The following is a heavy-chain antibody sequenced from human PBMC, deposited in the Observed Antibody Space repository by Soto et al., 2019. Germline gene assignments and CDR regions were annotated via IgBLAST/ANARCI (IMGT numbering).Heavy chain of an antibody. D-gene: IGHD3-22*01. Sequence: SVKVSCKASGGTFSSYGISWVRQAPGQGLEWMVGIIPIFGTAHYAQKFQGRVTITADESTSTAYMELSSLRTDDTAVYYCARFNDSSGYYRFDYWGQGTLVTVSS. V-gene: IGHV1-69*13. J-gene: IGHJ4*02. CDR1: GGTFSSYG. CDR2: IIPIFGTA. CDR3: ARFNDSSGYYRFDY.